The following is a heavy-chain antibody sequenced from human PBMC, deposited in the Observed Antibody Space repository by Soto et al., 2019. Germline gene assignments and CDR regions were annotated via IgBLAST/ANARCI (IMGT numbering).Heavy chain of an antibody. V-gene: IGHV3-30-3*01. CDR2: ISSDGSNK. CDR1: GFTFSSYA. Sequence: QVQLVESGGGVVQPGRSLRLSCAASGFTFSSYAMHWVRQAPGKGLEWVAVISSDGSNKYYADSVKGRFTISRDNSKNTRELQRNGLRAEDTAVYHGAREIGCGVCYSAPYYYGMDVWGQGTTVTV. J-gene: IGHJ6*02. CDR3: AREIGCGVCYSAPYYYGMDV. D-gene: IGHD2-8*02.